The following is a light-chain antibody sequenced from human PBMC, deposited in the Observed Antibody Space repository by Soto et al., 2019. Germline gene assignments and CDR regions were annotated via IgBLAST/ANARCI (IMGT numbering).Light chain of an antibody. CDR1: QSVGSGH. V-gene: IGKV3-20*01. J-gene: IGKJ1*01. CDR3: QHDGDTPQWA. Sequence: EIVLTQSPCTLSFAPGETATLSCSASQSVGSGHLAWYQQKPGQTPRLLSYGASTRATGIPDRFSGSGSVTDVTLTISRLEPEDCEGYNSQHDGDTPQWAFGQGTEV. CDR2: GAS.